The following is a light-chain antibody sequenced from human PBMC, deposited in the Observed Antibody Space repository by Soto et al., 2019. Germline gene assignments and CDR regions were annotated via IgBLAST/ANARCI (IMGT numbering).Light chain of an antibody. CDR3: QQGYSIPIT. CDR1: QSISTY. V-gene: IGKV1-39*01. CDR2: AAS. Sequence: DIQMTQSPSSLSAFVGDRVTITCRASQSISTYLRWYQEKPGKAPKLLIYAASTLQSGVPSRFSGSGSGTDFTLTISSLQPEDVATYYCQQGYSIPITFGQGTRLEIK. J-gene: IGKJ5*01.